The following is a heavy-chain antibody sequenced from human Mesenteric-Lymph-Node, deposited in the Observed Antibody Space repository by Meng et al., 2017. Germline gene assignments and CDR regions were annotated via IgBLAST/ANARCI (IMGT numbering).Heavy chain of an antibody. CDR3: AHRRSLRYFDWFAFDY. D-gene: IGHD3-9*01. V-gene: IGHV2-5*01. CDR2: IYWNDDK. Sequence: SGPTLVKPTQTLTLTCTFSGFSLSTSGVGVGWIRQPPGKALEWLALIYWNDDKRYSPSLKSRLTITKDTSKNQVVLTMTNMDPVDTATYYCAHRRSLRYFDWFAFDYWGQGTLVTVSS. J-gene: IGHJ4*02. CDR1: GFSLSTSGVG.